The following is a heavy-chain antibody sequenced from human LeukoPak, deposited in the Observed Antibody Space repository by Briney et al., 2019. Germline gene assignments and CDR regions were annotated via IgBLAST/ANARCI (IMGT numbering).Heavy chain of an antibody. D-gene: IGHD2-21*01. V-gene: IGHV3-74*01. CDR3: ARGAYCGGDCPLPNSLY. Sequence: GGSLRLSCAAYEFTFSSYWMHWVRQAPGKVLVWVSPIKGDGSSTTYADAVKGRFTISRDNAKNTLYLQMNSLTAEDTAVYYCARGAYCGGDCPLPNSLYWGRGTLVTVSS. CDR2: IKGDGSST. J-gene: IGHJ4*02. CDR1: EFTFSSYW.